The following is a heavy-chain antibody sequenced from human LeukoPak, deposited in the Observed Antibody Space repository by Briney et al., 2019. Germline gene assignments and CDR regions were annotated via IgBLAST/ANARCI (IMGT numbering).Heavy chain of an antibody. J-gene: IGHJ5*02. V-gene: IGHV1-24*01. Sequence: ASVKVSCKVSGYTLTELSMHWVRQAPGKGLEWMGGFDPEDGETIYAQKFQGRVTMTEDTSTDTAYMELSSLRSEDTAVYCCATLPYYGSGSGAPAHWFDPWGQGTLVTVSS. CDR1: GYTLTELS. D-gene: IGHD3-10*01. CDR2: FDPEDGET. CDR3: ATLPYYGSGSGAPAHWFDP.